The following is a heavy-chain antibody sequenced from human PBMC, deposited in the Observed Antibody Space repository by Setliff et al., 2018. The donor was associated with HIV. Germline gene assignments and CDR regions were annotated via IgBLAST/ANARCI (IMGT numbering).Heavy chain of an antibody. Sequence: SETLSLTCTVSGDSINTHYRSWIRQPPGKGLEWIGCISHSGNTNFNPSLNSRVTISLDTSKNQFSLRLTSLTAADTAIYYCARSTVGAGASFPWGRGILVT. J-gene: IGHJ5*02. CDR1: GDSINTHY. V-gene: IGHV4-59*11. CDR3: ARSTVGAGASFP. CDR2: ISHSGNT. D-gene: IGHD1-26*01.